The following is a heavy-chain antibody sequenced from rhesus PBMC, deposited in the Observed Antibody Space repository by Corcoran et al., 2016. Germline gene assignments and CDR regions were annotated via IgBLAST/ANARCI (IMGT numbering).Heavy chain of an antibody. CDR2: INGGSGST. V-gene: IGHV4-127*01. J-gene: IGHJ4*01. D-gene: IGHD5-12*01. Sequence: QVQLQESGPGLVKPSETLSLTCAVSGYSISSGYGLGWFRHPPGKGLEWIGQINGGSGSTYYNPSIKSRVTVSKDTSKNQFARKLSSVTAADTAVYYCARVGYSYSYFDYWGQGVLVTVSS. CDR3: ARVGYSYSYFDY. CDR1: GYSISSGYG.